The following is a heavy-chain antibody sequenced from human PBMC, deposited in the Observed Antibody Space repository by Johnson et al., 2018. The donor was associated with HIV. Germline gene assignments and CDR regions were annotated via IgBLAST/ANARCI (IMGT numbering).Heavy chain of an antibody. CDR3: AKDMDGVLYWGLSAFDI. CDR2: IKQDGSEK. V-gene: IGHV3-7*05. J-gene: IGHJ3*02. CDR1: GFTFSSYG. D-gene: IGHD2-8*02. Sequence: VQLVESGGGVVQPGRSLRLSCAASGFTFSSYGMHWVRQAPGKGLEWVANIKQDGSEKYYVDSVKGRFTISRDNAKNSLYLQMNSLRAEDTAVYYCAKDMDGVLYWGLSAFDIWGQGTMVTVSS.